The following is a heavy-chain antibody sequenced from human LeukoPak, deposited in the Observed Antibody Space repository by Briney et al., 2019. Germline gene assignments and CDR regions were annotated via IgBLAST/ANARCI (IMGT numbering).Heavy chain of an antibody. D-gene: IGHD2-2*01. CDR2: ISGSGGST. V-gene: IGHV3-23*01. CDR3: AKDRKYCSSTSCPYYFDY. J-gene: IGHJ4*02. Sequence: GGSLRLSCAASGFIFTNYFMSWVRQAPGKGLEWVSAISGSGGSTYYADSVKGRFTISRDNSKNTLYLQMNSLRAEDTAVYYCAKDRKYCSSTSCPYYFDYWGQGTLVTVSS. CDR1: GFIFTNYF.